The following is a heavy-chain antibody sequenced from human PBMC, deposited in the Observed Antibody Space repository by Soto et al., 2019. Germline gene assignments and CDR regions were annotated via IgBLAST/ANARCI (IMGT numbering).Heavy chain of an antibody. J-gene: IGHJ6*02. CDR3: ARGPSFDILTGPDYYGMDV. CDR1: GGSCSGYY. D-gene: IGHD3-9*01. CDR2: INHSGST. Sequence: SETLPLTCAVYGGSCSGYYWSWIRQPPGKGLEWIGEINHSGSTNYNPSLKSRVTISVDTSKNQFSLKLSSVTAADTAVYYCARGPSFDILTGPDYYGMDVWGQGTTVTVSS. V-gene: IGHV4-34*01.